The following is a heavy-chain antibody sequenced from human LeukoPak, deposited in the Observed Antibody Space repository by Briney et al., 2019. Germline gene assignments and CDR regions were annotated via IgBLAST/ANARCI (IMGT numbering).Heavy chain of an antibody. CDR2: ISGSGGST. CDR3: AKVSAAGGYYFDY. CDR1: GFTFSSYG. J-gene: IGHJ4*02. V-gene: IGHV3-23*01. Sequence: PGGSLRLSCAASGFTFSSYGMSWVRQAPGKGLEWVSAISGSGGSTYYADSVKGRFTISRDNSKNTLYLQMNSLRAEDTAVYYCAKVSAAGGYYFDYWGQGTLVTVSS. D-gene: IGHD6-13*01.